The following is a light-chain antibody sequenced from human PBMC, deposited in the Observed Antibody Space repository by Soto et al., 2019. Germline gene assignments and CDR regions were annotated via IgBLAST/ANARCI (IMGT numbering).Light chain of an antibody. CDR3: QSFGGSLSGWV. CDR1: TSNLGAGSD. Sequence: QSVLTQPPSVSGAPGQRVTISCTGSTSNLGAGSDVHWYQQLPGTVPKLLIYDNNNRPSGVPDRFSGSKSGTSASLAITGLQAEDEADYYCQSFGGSLSGWVFGGGTKVTVL. J-gene: IGLJ3*02. CDR2: DNN. V-gene: IGLV1-40*01.